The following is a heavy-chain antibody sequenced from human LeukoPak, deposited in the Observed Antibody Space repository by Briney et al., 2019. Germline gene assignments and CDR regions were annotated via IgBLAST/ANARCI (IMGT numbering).Heavy chain of an antibody. V-gene: IGHV4-4*02. CDR2: IYYSGST. Sequence: SETLSLTCAVSSGSITSSNCYNWVRQPPGKGLEWIGEIYYSGSTNYNPSLKSRVTISVDKSQNQFSLKLSSVTAADTAVYYCATRGRAAAPFDPWGQGTQVTVSS. CDR1: SGSITSSNC. CDR3: ATRGRAAAPFDP. J-gene: IGHJ5*02.